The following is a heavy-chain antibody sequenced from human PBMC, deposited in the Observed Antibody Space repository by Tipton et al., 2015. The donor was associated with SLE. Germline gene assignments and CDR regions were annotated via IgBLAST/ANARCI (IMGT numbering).Heavy chain of an antibody. D-gene: IGHD4-17*01. CDR3: TRHDYGDSDAFDF. CDR2: PHHSGNA. J-gene: IGHJ3*01. Sequence: LRLSCAVSGYSISSGYYWGWIRQSPGKGLEWIGSPHHSGNAYYNASLKSRVAISVDTSNNLFSLKLSSVTAADTAVYYCTRHDYGDSDAFDFWGQGTMVTVSS. V-gene: IGHV4-38-2*01. CDR1: GYSISSGYY.